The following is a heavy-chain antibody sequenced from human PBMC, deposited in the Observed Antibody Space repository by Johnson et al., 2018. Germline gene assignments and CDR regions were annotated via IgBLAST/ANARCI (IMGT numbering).Heavy chain of an antibody. J-gene: IGHJ3*01. CDR3: ARQGAAVLDAFES. Sequence: VQLVESGGGLVQPGGSLRLSCAGAGFSFSSYWMSWVRQAPGKGLAWVANIKQDGREKYYLDDVQGRFTIFRDNAKKSGPLQMSSLRDEDTAIYYRARQGAAVLDAFESWGQGTMVTVSS. CDR1: GFSFSSYW. CDR2: IKQDGREK. D-gene: IGHD6-13*01. V-gene: IGHV3-7*01.